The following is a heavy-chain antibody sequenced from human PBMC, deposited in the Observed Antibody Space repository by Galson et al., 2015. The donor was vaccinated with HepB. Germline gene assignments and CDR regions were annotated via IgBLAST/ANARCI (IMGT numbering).Heavy chain of an antibody. D-gene: IGHD5-18*01. CDR3: ARVSGYSYGIFPFDY. CDR1: GFTFSDYY. V-gene: IGHV3-11*05. J-gene: IGHJ4*02. CDR2: ISSSSSYT. Sequence: SLRLSCAASGFTFSDYYMSWIRQAPGKGLEWVSYISSSSSYTNYADSVKGRFTISRDNAKNSLYLQMNSLRAEDTAVYYCARVSGYSYGIFPFDYWGQGTLVTVSS.